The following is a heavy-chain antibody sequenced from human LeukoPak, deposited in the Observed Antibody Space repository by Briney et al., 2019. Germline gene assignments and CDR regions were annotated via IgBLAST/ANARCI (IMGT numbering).Heavy chain of an antibody. D-gene: IGHD1-26*01. CDR3: AKDTSV. CDR1: GFTFSSYG. V-gene: IGHV3-30*18. CDR2: ISYDGSNK. Sequence: GGSLRLSCAASGFTFSSYGMHWVRQAPGKGLERVAAISYDGSNKYYADSVKGRFTISRDNSENTLYLQMNSLRAEDTAAYYCAKDTSVWGKGTTVTVSS. J-gene: IGHJ6*04.